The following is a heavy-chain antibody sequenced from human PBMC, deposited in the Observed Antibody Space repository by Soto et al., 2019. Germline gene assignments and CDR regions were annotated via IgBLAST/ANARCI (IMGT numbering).Heavy chain of an antibody. CDR1: GGAISSGGYY. CDR3: ARDWAPGDWFDP. V-gene: IGHV4-31*03. CDR2: IYYSGST. D-gene: IGHD3-16*01. J-gene: IGHJ5*02. Sequence: QVQLQESGPGLVKPSQTLSLTCTVSGGAISSGGYYWSWIRQHPGKGLEWIGYIYYSGSTYYNPSLKRRVTISVDTSKNQFSLKLRSGTASDTAVYYCARDWAPGDWFDPWGQGTMVTVSS.